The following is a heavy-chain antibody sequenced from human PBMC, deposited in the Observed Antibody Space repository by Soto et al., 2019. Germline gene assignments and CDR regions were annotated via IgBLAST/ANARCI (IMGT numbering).Heavy chain of an antibody. CDR1: GYTFTSYG. CDR3: ARDEAYKWNDGGWFDP. V-gene: IGHV1-18*01. Sequence: QVQLVQSGAEVKKPGASVKVSCKASGYTFTSYGISWVRQASGQGLEWMGWISAYNGNTKYAQKLQGRVTMTTDTSTSTAYMELRCLRSDDTAVYYCARDEAYKWNDGGWFDPWGQGTLVTVSS. CDR2: ISAYNGNT. D-gene: IGHD1-1*01. J-gene: IGHJ5*02.